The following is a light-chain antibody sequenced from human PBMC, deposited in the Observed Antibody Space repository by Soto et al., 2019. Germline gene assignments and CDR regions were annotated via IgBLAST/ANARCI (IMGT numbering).Light chain of an antibody. J-gene: IGLJ3*02. CDR2: DDY. CDR3: TAWDDSLNAWL. V-gene: IGLV1-44*01. CDR1: TSNIEENS. Sequence: QSVLTRPPSASGTPGQRVTISCSGSTSNIEENSVTWYQRLPGTAPKVLIYDDYQRPSGVPDRFSGSKSGTSASLAISDLQSEDEGDYYCTAWDDSLNAWLFGGGTKLTVL.